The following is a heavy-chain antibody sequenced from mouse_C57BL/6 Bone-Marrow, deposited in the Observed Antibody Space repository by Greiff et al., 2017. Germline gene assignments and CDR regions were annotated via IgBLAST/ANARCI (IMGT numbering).Heavy chain of an antibody. CDR2: IDPENGDT. V-gene: IGHV14-4*01. CDR1: GFNIKDDY. Sequence: EVKLVESGAELVRPGASVKLSCTASGFNIKDDYMHWVKQRPEQGLEWIGWIDPENGDTEYASKFQGKATITADTSSNTAYLQLSSLTSEDTAVYYCTLYYSNPDYWGQGTTLTVSS. D-gene: IGHD2-5*01. J-gene: IGHJ2*01. CDR3: TLYYSNPDY.